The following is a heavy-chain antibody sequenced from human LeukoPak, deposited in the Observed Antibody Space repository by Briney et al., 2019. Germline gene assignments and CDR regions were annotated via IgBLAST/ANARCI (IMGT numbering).Heavy chain of an antibody. CDR2: VSSSGSTI. D-gene: IGHD5-18*01. Sequence: GGSLRLSCAASGITVSSSYMSWVRQAPGKGLEWVSYVSSSGSTIYYADSVKGRFTISRDNAKNSLYLQMNSLRAEDTAVYCCARVVDTAMDWGEGTLATVSS. J-gene: IGHJ4*02. CDR3: ARVVDTAMD. V-gene: IGHV3-11*01. CDR1: GITVSSSY.